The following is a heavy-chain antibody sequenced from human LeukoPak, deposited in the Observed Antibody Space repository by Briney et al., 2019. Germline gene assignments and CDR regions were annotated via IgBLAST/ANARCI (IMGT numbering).Heavy chain of an antibody. J-gene: IGHJ1*01. V-gene: IGHV4-30-2*01. CDR2: IYHSGST. CDR3: ARAHDSRAEGFQR. Sequence: PSETLSLTCAVSGGSISSGGYSWSWIRQPPGKGLEWIGYIYHSGSTYYNPSLKSRVTISVDRSKNQFSLKLSSVTAADTAVYYCARAHDSRAEGFQRWGQGTLVTVSS. D-gene: IGHD3-22*01. CDR1: GGSISSGGYS.